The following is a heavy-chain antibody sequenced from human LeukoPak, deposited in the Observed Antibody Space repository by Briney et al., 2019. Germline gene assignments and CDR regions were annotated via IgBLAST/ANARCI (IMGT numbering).Heavy chain of an antibody. CDR2: ISGSSTYI. J-gene: IGHJ4*02. V-gene: IGHV3-21*04. CDR3: ARVYSGLLGYCSGGSCSLGYFDY. Sequence: GGSLRLSCAASGFTFSSYSMNWVRQAPGKGLEWVSSISGSSTYIYYTDSVKGRFTISRDNAKNSLYLQMNSLRAEDTAVYYCARVYSGLLGYCSGGSCSLGYFDYWGQGTLVTVSS. D-gene: IGHD2-15*01. CDR1: GFTFSSYS.